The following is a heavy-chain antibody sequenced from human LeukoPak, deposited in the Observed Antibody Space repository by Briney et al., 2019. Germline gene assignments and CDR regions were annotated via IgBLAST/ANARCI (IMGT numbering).Heavy chain of an antibody. CDR2: ISSSSSTI. J-gene: IGHJ6*04. D-gene: IGHD6-25*01. CDR1: GFTFSSYS. V-gene: IGHV3-48*04. Sequence: GGSLRLSCAASGFTFSSYSMNWVRQAPGKGLEWVPYISSSSSTIYYADSVKGRFTISRDNAKNSLYLQMNSLRAEDTAVYYCAMHRSGSWSSPGYYYGMDVWGKGTTVTVSS. CDR3: AMHRSGSWSSPGYYYGMDV.